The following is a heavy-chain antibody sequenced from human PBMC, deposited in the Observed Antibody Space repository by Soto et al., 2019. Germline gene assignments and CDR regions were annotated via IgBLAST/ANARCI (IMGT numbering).Heavy chain of an antibody. CDR3: ARSGYELLYGRNVFDV. CDR1: GFSLTTSGVS. V-gene: IGHV2-5*02. J-gene: IGHJ3*01. CDR2: IYWDDDK. Sequence: QITLKESGPTLVKPTQTLTLTCSLSGFSLTTSGVSVGWIRQPPGKALEWLALIYWDDDKRYSPSLRSRLTITKDTSKNQVVLTMTNVDPVDTATYYCARSGYELLYGRNVFDVWGQGTMVTVSS. D-gene: IGHD2-2*02.